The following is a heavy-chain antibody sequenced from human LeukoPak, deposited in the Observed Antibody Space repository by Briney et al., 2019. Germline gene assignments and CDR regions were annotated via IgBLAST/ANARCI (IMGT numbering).Heavy chain of an antibody. Sequence: PSETLSLTCTVSGGSISSYYWSWIRQPAGKGLEWIGRIYTSGSTNYNPSLKSRVTISVDTSKNQFSLKLSSVTAADTAVYYCARHRYYYDSSGYTYYFDYWGQGTLVTVSS. CDR1: GGSISSYY. J-gene: IGHJ4*02. V-gene: IGHV4-4*07. CDR3: ARHRYYYDSSGYTYYFDY. D-gene: IGHD3-22*01. CDR2: IYTSGST.